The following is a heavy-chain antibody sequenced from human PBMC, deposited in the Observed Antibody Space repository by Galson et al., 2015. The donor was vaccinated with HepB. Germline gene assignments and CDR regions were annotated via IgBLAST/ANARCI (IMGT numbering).Heavy chain of an antibody. Sequence: SLRLSCAATGFTFSGSAIHWVRQASGKGLEWVGRIRSKANSYATEYAASVKGRFTISRDDSKNTAYLQMNSLKTEDTAVYYCTRPSKPQYSSGLGYGMDVWGQGTTVTVSS. CDR1: GFTFSGSA. CDR3: TRPSKPQYSSGLGYGMDV. CDR2: IRSKANSYAT. V-gene: IGHV3-73*01. D-gene: IGHD6-19*01. J-gene: IGHJ6*02.